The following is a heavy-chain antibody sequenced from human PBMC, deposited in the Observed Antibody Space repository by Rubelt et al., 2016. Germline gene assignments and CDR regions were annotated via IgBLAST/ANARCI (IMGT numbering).Heavy chain of an antibody. CDR3: ARRTTTVIKGAFDI. Sequence: QESGPRLVKPSETLSLTCVVSGDPMSRYYWNWFRKSAGKGLEWIGRIYAGGSTQYNPSLRSRATLSVDTTRNRFSLTVKSVTAADTAVYYCARRTTTVIKGAFDIWCQGIMVTVSS. D-gene: IGHD4-23*01. V-gene: IGHV4-4*07. CDR2: IYAGGST. CDR1: GDPMSRYY. J-gene: IGHJ3*02.